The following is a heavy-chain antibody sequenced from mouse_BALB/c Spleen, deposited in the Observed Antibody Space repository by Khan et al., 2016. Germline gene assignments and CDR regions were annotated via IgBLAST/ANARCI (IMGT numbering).Heavy chain of an antibody. D-gene: IGHD1-1*01. CDR3: AATVVAPRFAY. CDR1: GYSITSDYA. Sequence: EVQLQESGPGLVKPSQSLSLTCTVTGYSITSDYAWYWIRQSPGNKLEWMGNISYSGSTCYNPFLKSRISINRDTSKHQFFLPLNSVSTDDTATYDRAATVVAPRFAYWGQGTLVTVSA. V-gene: IGHV3-2*02. J-gene: IGHJ3*01. CDR2: ISYSGST.